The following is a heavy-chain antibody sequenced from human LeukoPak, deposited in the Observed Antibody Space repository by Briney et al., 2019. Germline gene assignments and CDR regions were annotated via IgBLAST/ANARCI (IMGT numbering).Heavy chain of an antibody. V-gene: IGHV3-11*01. CDR1: GFTFSDSY. J-gene: IGHJ4*02. D-gene: IGHD2-2*01. CDR3: VRGGCSSSSCYPDY. Sequence: PGGFLRLSCAASGFTFSDSYMSWIRQAPGKGLEWVSYISGSGSTKYYADSLKGRFTISRDNAKDSLYLQMNSLRAEDTAVYYCVRGGCSSSSCYPDYWGQGTLVAVSS. CDR2: ISGSGSTK.